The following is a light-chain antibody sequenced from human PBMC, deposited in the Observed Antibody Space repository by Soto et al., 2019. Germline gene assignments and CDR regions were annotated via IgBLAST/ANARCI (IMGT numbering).Light chain of an antibody. Sequence: ETVLTQSPGTLSLSPGERATLSCRASQTIRSNYLAWYRQTPGQAPRLLIYGASNRATGSGTDFTLIISRLEPEDFALYYCQQYGSSPWTFGQGTKVEIK. CDR3: QQYGSSPWT. CDR1: QTIRSNY. V-gene: IGKV3-20*01. CDR2: GAS. J-gene: IGKJ1*01.